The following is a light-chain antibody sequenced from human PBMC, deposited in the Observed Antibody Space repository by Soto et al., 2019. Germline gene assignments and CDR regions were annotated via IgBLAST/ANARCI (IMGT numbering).Light chain of an antibody. CDR2: AAS. Sequence: DIQMTQSPSSLSASVRDRVTITYRASQDISNYLAWYQQKPGKVPKLLIYAASTLQSGVPSRFSGSGSGTDFTLTISSLQPEDVATYYCQKYDSAPWTFGQGTKVEIK. CDR1: QDISNY. CDR3: QKYDSAPWT. J-gene: IGKJ1*01. V-gene: IGKV1-27*01.